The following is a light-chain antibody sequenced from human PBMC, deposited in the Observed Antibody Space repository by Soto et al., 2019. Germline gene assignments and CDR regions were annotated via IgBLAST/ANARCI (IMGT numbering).Light chain of an antibody. V-gene: IGLV2-14*01. CDR2: DVT. Sequence: QSALTQPASVSGSPGQSITISCTGTSSDIGVYNYVSWYQQHPGKAPKLMIYDVTKRPSGVSNRFSGSKSGNTASLTISGLQNDDEADDYYTTYRGTGIFEVFGGGTKLTVL. CDR1: SSDIGVYNY. J-gene: IGLJ2*01. CDR3: TTYRGTGIFEV.